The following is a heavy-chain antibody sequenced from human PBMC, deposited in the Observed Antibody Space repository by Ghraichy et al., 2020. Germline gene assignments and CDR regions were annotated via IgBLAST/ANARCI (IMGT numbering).Heavy chain of an antibody. D-gene: IGHD3-3*01. CDR2: ISGSGGST. J-gene: IGHJ4*02. Sequence: GGSLRLSCAASGFTFSSYAMSWVRQAPGKGLEWVSAISGSGGSTYYADSVKGRFTISRDNSKNTLYLQMNSLRAEDTAVYYCAKSVDFGVVIIYFDYWGQGTLVTVSS. CDR1: GFTFSSYA. V-gene: IGHV3-23*01. CDR3: AKSVDFGVVIIYFDY.